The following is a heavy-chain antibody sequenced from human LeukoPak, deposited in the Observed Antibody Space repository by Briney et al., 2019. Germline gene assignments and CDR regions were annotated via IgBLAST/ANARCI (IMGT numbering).Heavy chain of an antibody. CDR3: ASITNWNYPYNWFDP. CDR1: GGSFSGYY. D-gene: IGHD1-7*01. CDR2: INHSGST. V-gene: IGHV4-34*01. Sequence: SETLSLTCAVYGGSFSGYYWSWIRQPPGKGLEWIGEINHSGSTNYNPSLKSRVTISVDTSKNQFSLKLSSVTAADTAVYHCASITNWNYPYNWFDPWGQGTLVTVSS. J-gene: IGHJ5*02.